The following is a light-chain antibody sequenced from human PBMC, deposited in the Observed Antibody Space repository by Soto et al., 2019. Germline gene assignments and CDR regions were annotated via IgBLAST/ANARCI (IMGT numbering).Light chain of an antibody. J-gene: IGKJ1*01. CDR1: QRITNY. CDR3: QQSYSMPRT. Sequence: DIQFTQSPSSLSASVGDRVTITCRASQRITNYLNWYQQKPGKAPKLLIYAASSLQSGVPSRFSGSGSGTDFTLTISSLQPEDFATYQCQQSYSMPRTFGQGTKVDI. V-gene: IGKV1-39*01. CDR2: AAS.